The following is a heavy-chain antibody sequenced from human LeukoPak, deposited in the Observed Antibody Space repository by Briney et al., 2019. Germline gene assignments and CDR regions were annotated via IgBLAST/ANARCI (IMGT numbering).Heavy chain of an antibody. CDR3: ARGFSTLFYGSRSYRIKFDY. J-gene: IGHJ4*02. CDR2: INHSGST. CDR1: GGSFSGYY. V-gene: IGHV4-34*01. D-gene: IGHD3-10*01. Sequence: SETLSLTCAVYGGSFSGYYWSWIRQPPGKGLEWIGEINHSGSTNYNPSLKSRVTISVDTSKNQFSLKLSSVTAADTAVYYCARGFSTLFYGSRSYRIKFDYWGQGTLVTVSS.